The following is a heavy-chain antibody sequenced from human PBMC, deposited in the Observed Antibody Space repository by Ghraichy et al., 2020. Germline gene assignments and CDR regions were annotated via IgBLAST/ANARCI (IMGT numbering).Heavy chain of an antibody. Sequence: LSLTCAASGFTFSIYAMTWVRQSPGKGLVWVSGISGNGAKTYNADSVKGRFTISRDNSKNMAYLQMNNLRAEDTAVYYCAKDPLDSWGQGTLITVSS. J-gene: IGHJ4*02. V-gene: IGHV3-23*01. CDR1: GFTFSIYA. CDR2: ISGNGAKT. CDR3: AKDPLDS.